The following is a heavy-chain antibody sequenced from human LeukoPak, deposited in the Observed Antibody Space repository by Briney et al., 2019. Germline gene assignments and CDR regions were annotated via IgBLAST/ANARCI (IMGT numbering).Heavy chain of an antibody. CDR3: SGGVTRRAGFDY. J-gene: IGHJ4*02. D-gene: IGHD5-12*01. V-gene: IGHV3-53*04. CDR1: GFTVSSNY. CDR2: IYSGGST. Sequence: GGSLELSRAAAGFTVSSNYMSWVRQAPGKGLEWVSVIYSGGSTYYADSVKGRFTISRHNSKNTLYLQMNSLRAEDTAVYYCSGGVTRRAGFDYWGQGTLVTVSS.